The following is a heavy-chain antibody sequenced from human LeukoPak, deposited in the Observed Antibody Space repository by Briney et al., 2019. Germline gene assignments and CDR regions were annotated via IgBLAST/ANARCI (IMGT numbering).Heavy chain of an antibody. CDR1: GGSFSGYY. D-gene: IGHD2-15*01. V-gene: IGHV4-34*01. CDR2: INHSGST. CDR3: ARVGLGYCSGGSCYSGWFDP. J-gene: IGHJ5*02. Sequence: KTSETLSLTCAVYGGSFSGYYWSWIRQPPGKGLEWIGEINHSGSTNYNPSLKSRVTISVDTSKNQFSLKLSSVTAAGTAVYYCARVGLGYCSGGSCYSGWFDPWGQGTLVTVSS.